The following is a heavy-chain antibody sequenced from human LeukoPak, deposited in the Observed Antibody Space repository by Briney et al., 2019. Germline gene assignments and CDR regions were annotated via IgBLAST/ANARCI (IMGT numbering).Heavy chain of an antibody. CDR3: ARGSSWFFDY. CDR2: ISSSSSYI. Sequence: GGSLRLSCVAPGFTFSNYAMHWVRQAPGKGLEWVSSISSSSSYIYYADSVKGRFTISRDNAKNSLYLQMNSLRAEDTAVYYCARGSSWFFDYWGQGTLVTVSS. V-gene: IGHV3-21*01. CDR1: GFTFSNYA. D-gene: IGHD6-13*01. J-gene: IGHJ4*02.